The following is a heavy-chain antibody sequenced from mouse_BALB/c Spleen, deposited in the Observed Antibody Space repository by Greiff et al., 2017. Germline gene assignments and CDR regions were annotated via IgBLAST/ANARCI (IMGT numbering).Heavy chain of an antibody. V-gene: IGHV5-6-5*01. J-gene: IGHJ3*01. Sequence: VQLKESGGGLVKPGGSLKLSCAASGFTFSSYAMSWVRQTPEKRLEWVASISSGGSTYYPDSVKGRFTISRDNARNILYLQMSSLRSEDTAMYYCARAYYGSSYPSWFAYWGQGTLVTVSA. D-gene: IGHD1-1*01. CDR1: GFTFSSYA. CDR3: ARAYYGSSYPSWFAY. CDR2: ISSGGST.